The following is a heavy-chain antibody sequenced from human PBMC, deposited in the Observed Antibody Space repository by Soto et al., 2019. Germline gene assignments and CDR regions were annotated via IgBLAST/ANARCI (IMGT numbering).Heavy chain of an antibody. CDR1: GYGFTNYW. CDR2: IDPTDSYT. V-gene: IGHV5-10-1*03. J-gene: IGHJ4*02. Sequence: EVQLVQSGADVKKPGESLRISCKGSGYGFTNYWISWVRQTPGKEMEWMGRIDPTDSYTYYSPSFQGHVTVSVDKTSSTAYLQWSSLKASDTAMYYCARQNGYYLDYWGQGALVTVSS. D-gene: IGHD3-22*01. CDR3: ARQNGYYLDY.